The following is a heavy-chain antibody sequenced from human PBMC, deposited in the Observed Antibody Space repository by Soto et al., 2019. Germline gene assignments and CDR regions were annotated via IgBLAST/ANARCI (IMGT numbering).Heavy chain of an antibody. V-gene: IGHV4-4*07. CDR1: GGSISSYY. J-gene: IGHJ4*02. Sequence: QVQLQESGPGLVKPSETLSLTCTVSGGSISSYYWSWIRQPAGKGLEWIGRIYTSGSTNYNPSLKSRVTMSVDTSKNQCSLKLSSVTAADTAVYYCARATTRYCGGDCYLFDYWGQGTLVTVSS. CDR2: IYTSGST. CDR3: ARATTRYCGGDCYLFDY. D-gene: IGHD2-21*02.